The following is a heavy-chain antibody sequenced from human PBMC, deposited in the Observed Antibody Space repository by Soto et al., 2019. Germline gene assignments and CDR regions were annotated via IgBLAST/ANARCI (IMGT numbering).Heavy chain of an antibody. CDR3: AIDKPWFDP. CDR1: GFTFSSYG. V-gene: IGHV3-30*03. J-gene: IGHJ5*02. Sequence: QVQLVESGGGVVQPGRSLRLSCAASGFTFSSYGMHWVRQAPGKGLEWVAVISYEGSSKYYADSVKGRFTISRDNSKNMVYLQMNSLRPEDTAVYYCAIDKPWFDPWGQGTLVTVSS. CDR2: ISYEGSSK.